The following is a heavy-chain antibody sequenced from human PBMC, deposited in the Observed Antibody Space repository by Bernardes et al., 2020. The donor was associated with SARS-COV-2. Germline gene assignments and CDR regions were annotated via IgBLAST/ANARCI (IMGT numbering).Heavy chain of an antibody. CDR2: ISGGGQVT. Sequence: GGSLRLSCAASGFTFSSYIIHWVRQTPEKGLEWVSGISGGGQVTYYADSVRGRFTVSRDNSKNTVYLQVNSLRADDTGLYFCARWFLTGRGFDNWGQGALVNVSS. CDR1: GFTFSSYI. CDR3: ARWFLTGRGFDN. J-gene: IGHJ4*02. V-gene: IGHV3-23*01. D-gene: IGHD3-10*01.